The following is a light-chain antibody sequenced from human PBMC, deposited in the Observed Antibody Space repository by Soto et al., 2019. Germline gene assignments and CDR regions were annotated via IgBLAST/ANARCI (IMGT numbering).Light chain of an antibody. CDR1: SSDIGGYNY. J-gene: IGLJ3*02. CDR3: SSYTRSSTWV. V-gene: IGLV2-14*01. CDR2: DVS. Sequence: QSALTQPASVSGSPGQSISISCTGTSSDIGGYNYVSWYQQHPGKAPKLMICDVSNRPSGVSSRFSASKSGNTASLTISGLQAEDEADYYCSSYTRSSTWVFGGGTKLTVL.